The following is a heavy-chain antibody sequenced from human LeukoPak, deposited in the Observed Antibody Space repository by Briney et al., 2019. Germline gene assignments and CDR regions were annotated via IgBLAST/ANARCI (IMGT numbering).Heavy chain of an antibody. V-gene: IGHV3-7*01. D-gene: IGHD1-14*01. Sequence: GGSLRLSCAASGFTFSTYAMSWVRQAPGKGLEWVANIKQDGSEKYYVDSVKGRFTISRDNAKNSLYLQMNSLRAEDTAVYYCARDQPTDDAFDIWGQGTMVTVSS. CDR2: IKQDGSEK. CDR1: GFTFSTYA. J-gene: IGHJ3*02. CDR3: ARDQPTDDAFDI.